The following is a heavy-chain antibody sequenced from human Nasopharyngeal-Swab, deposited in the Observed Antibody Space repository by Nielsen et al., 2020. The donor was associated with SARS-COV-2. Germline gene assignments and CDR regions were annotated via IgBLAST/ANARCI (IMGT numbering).Heavy chain of an antibody. CDR3: AREISGGSSHDAFDV. J-gene: IGHJ3*01. D-gene: IGHD2-15*01. CDR2: IYQSGST. V-gene: IGHV4-30-2*01. Sequence: WIRQPPGKGLGGIGYIYQSGSTDYNPSLKSRVTISIDRSKNQFSLKLISVTAADTAVYYCAREISGGSSHDAFDVWGQGTMVTVSS.